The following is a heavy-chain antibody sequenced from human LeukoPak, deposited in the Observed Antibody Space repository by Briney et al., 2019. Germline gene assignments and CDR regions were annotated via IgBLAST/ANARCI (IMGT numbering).Heavy chain of an antibody. Sequence: SETLSLTCAVYGGSFSGYYWSWIRQPPGKGLEWIGEINHSGSTNYNPSIKSRVTISVDTSKNQFSLKLSSVTAADTAVYYCARGGLRYFDWLLQEFDYWGQGTLVTVSS. CDR3: ARGGLRYFDWLLQEFDY. CDR1: GGSFSGYY. CDR2: INHSGST. J-gene: IGHJ4*02. D-gene: IGHD3-9*01. V-gene: IGHV4-34*01.